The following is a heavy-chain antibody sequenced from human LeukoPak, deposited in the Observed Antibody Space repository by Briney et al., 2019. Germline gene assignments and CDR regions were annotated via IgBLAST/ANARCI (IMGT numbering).Heavy chain of an antibody. Sequence: SETLSLTCAVYGGSFSGYCWSWIRQPPGKGLEWIGEINHSGSTNYNPSLKSRVTISVDTSKNQFSLKLSSVTAADTAVYYCARVVTYRYSGSYPWYFDLWGRGTLVTVSS. D-gene: IGHD1-26*01. J-gene: IGHJ2*01. CDR2: INHSGST. V-gene: IGHV4-34*01. CDR1: GGSFSGYC. CDR3: ARVVTYRYSGSYPWYFDL.